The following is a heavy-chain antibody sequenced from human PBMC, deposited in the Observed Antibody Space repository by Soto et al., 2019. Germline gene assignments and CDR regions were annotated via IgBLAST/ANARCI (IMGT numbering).Heavy chain of an antibody. D-gene: IGHD3-22*01. CDR2: IYYSGST. Sequence: PSETLSLTCTVSGGSISSSSYYWGWIRQPPGKGLEGIGSIYYSGSTYYNPSLKSRVTISVAASKNQSSLKLSSVTAAAPAVYYCASPPYSYPSSGYSTGVYNWFDPWGQGTLVTVSS. CDR1: GGSISSSSYY. J-gene: IGHJ5*02. CDR3: ASPPYSYPSSGYSTGVYNWFDP. V-gene: IGHV4-39*01.